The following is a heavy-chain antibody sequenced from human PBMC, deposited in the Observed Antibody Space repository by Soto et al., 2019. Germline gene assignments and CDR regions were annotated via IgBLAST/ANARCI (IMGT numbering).Heavy chain of an antibody. D-gene: IGHD3-16*01. V-gene: IGHV3-23*01. J-gene: IGHJ6*02. CDR1: GFTFSSYG. CDR3: AIGAGCNSYHYGMDV. Sequence: PGGSLRLSCAASGFTFSSYGMSWGRQAPGKGLEWVSSIIGSCGSTYYADSVQGRFTISRDNSKNTLYLQMNSLRAEDTAVYYCAIGAGCNSYHYGMDVWRQGPTVTVSS. CDR2: IIGSCGST.